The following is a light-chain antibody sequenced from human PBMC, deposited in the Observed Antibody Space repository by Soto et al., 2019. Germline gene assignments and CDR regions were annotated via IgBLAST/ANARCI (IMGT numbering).Light chain of an antibody. CDR1: SSNIGAGYD. CDR2: GNS. J-gene: IGLJ1*01. Sequence: QLVLTQPPSVSGAPGQRVTISCTGSSSNIGAGYDVHWYQQLPGTAPKLLIYGNSNRPSGVPDRFSGSKSGTSASLAITGLQAEDEADYYCQSYDSSLSVFFGTGTKLTV. CDR3: QSYDSSLSVF. V-gene: IGLV1-40*01.